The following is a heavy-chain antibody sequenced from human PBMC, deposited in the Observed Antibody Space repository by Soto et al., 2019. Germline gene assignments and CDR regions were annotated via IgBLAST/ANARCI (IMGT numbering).Heavy chain of an antibody. D-gene: IGHD3-16*01. J-gene: IGHJ4*02. CDR2: IKGSSNVI. V-gene: IGHV3-48*01. Sequence: PGGFLRLSCAASGFTFSSYSMNWVRQAPGKGLEWVSYIKGSSNVIYYADSVKGRFTISRDNAKASLYLQMDSLRAEVTVVYYCARGSKGGYYFDYWGQGALVTVSS. CDR1: GFTFSSYS. CDR3: ARGSKGGYYFDY.